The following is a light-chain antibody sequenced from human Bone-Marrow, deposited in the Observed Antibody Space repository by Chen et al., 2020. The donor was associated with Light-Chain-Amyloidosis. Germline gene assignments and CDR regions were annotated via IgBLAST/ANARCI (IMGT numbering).Light chain of an antibody. V-gene: IGLV3-21*02. CDR2: DDS. J-gene: IGLJ3*02. CDR3: QVWDRGSDRPV. Sequence: SYVLTQPSSVSVATGQTATIACGGNNMGATSVHWYQQTPGQAPLLVVYDDSDRPSGIPERLSASNSGNTATLTISSVEAGDEAGYYCQVWDRGSDRPVFGGGTKLTVL. CDR1: NMGATS.